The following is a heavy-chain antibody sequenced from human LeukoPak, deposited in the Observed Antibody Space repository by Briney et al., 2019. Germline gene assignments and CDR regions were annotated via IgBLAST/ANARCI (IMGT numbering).Heavy chain of an antibody. D-gene: IGHD2-2*02. CDR2: IYYSGST. CDR3: ARVGYCSSTSCYRDYYMDV. J-gene: IGHJ6*03. CDR1: GGSISSGGYY. V-gene: IGHV4-61*08. Sequence: SETLSLTCTVSGGSISSGGYYWSWIRQPPGKGLEWIGYIYYSGSTNYNPSLKSRVTISVDTSKNQFSLKLSSVTAADTAVYYCARVGYCSSTSCYRDYYMDVWGKGTTVTVSS.